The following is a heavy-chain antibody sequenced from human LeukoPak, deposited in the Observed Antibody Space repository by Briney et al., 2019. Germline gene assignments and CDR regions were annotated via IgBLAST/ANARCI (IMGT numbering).Heavy chain of an antibody. J-gene: IGHJ3*02. Sequence: GGSLRLSCAASGFTFSSYWMHWVRQAPGKGLVWVSRINSDGSSTSYADSVKGRFTISRDNAKNTLYLQMNSLRAEDTAVYYCAYSPFGGVVGAFDIWGQGTMVTVSS. CDR1: GFTFSSYW. CDR3: AYSPFGGVVGAFDI. D-gene: IGHD3-16*01. CDR2: INSDGSST. V-gene: IGHV3-74*01.